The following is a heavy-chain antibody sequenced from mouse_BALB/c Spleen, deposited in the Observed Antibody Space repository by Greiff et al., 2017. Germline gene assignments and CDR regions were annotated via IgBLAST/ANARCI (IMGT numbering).Heavy chain of an antibody. CDR2: IDPENGNT. CDR3: ARGAHTGTWFAY. J-gene: IGHJ3*01. V-gene: IGHV14-1*02. CDR1: GFNIKDYY. Sequence: EVQLQESGAELVRPGALVKLSCKASGFNIKDYYMHWVKQRPEQGLEWIGWIDPENGNTIYDPKFQGKASITADTSSNTAYLQLSSLTSEDTAVYYCARGAHTGTWFAYWGQGTLVTVSA. D-gene: IGHD3-1*01.